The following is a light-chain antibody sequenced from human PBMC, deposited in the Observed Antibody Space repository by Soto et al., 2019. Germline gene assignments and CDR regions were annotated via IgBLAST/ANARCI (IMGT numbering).Light chain of an antibody. V-gene: IGLV2-14*01. CDR3: NSYTTLSNRV. CDR1: STDIGAYNY. J-gene: IGLJ1*01. CDR2: EVT. Sequence: LTQPASVSGSPGQSITISCTGTSTDIGAYNYVSWYQQHPGKAPKLLIYEVTXXHXGVSNSFYGYKSGNTASLTISGLQAEDEANYYCNSYTTLSNRVFGTGTKVNV.